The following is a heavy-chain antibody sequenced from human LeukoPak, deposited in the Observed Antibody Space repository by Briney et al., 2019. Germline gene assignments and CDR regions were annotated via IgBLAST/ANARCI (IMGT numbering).Heavy chain of an antibody. CDR3: ARDHDYYDSSGYYFDY. J-gene: IGHJ4*02. V-gene: IGHV3-21*01. D-gene: IGHD3-22*01. CDR1: GFTFSSYN. CDR2: ISTISSYI. Sequence: GGSRRLACAAAGFTFSSYNMNWVRQAAGKGLEWVSSISTISSYIYYADSVKGRFTISRDNAKNSLYLQMNSLRGEDTAVYYCARDHDYYDSSGYYFDYWGQGTLVTVSS.